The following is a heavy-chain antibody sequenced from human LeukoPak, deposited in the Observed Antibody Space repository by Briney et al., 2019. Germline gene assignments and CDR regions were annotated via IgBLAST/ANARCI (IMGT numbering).Heavy chain of an antibody. V-gene: IGHV6-1*01. CDR2: TYYRSKWYN. Sequence: SQTLSLTCAISGDSVSSNSATWNWIRQSTSRGLEWLGRTYYRSKWYNDYAVFVKSRITINPDTSKNQFSLQLKSVTPEDTAVYFCSRDNSGYTYGDFDFWGQGTLVTVSS. CDR1: GDSVSSNSAT. J-gene: IGHJ4*02. D-gene: IGHD5-18*01. CDR3: SRDNSGYTYGDFDF.